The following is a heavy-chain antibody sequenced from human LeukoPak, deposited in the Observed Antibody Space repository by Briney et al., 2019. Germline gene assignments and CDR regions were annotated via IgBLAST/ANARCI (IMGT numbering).Heavy chain of an antibody. J-gene: IGHJ4*02. V-gene: IGHV3-7*03. CDR2: IKQDGSEK. CDR1: GFTFSSYW. CDR3: ARAGIAAAGLLHY. Sequence: GGSLRLSCAASGFTFSSYWMSWVRQAPGKGLEWVANIKQDGSEKYYVDSVKGRFTISRDNAKNSLYLQMNSLRAEDTAVYYCARAGIAAAGLLHYWGQGTLVTVSS. D-gene: IGHD6-13*01.